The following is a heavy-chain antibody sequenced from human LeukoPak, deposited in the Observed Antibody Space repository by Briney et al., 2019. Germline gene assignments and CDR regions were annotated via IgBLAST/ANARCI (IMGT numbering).Heavy chain of an antibody. Sequence: GGSLRLSCAASGFTFTSYTMNWVRQAPGKGLEWVSSITSSSASMYYADSVKGRFTISRDNAENSLFLQMNSLRVEDTAVYYCAKVLIGGYGDYEWGQGTLVTVSS. CDR1: GFTFTSYT. CDR3: AKVLIGGYGDYE. CDR2: ITSSSASM. D-gene: IGHD4-17*01. V-gene: IGHV3-21*04. J-gene: IGHJ4*02.